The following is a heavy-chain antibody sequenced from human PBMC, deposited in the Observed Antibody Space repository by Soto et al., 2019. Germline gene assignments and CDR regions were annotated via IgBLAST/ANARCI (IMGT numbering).Heavy chain of an antibody. D-gene: IGHD3-3*01. CDR1: GFTFSSYS. J-gene: IGHJ4*02. CDR2: ISTTSSSI. CDR3: ARKGVAFDY. V-gene: IGHV3-48*02. Sequence: GGSLRLSCAASGFTFSSYSMNWVRQAPGKGLEWISYISTTSSSIYYAGSVKGRFTISRDNAKNSLFLQMNSLRDEDTAVYYCARKGVAFDYWGQGALFTVSS.